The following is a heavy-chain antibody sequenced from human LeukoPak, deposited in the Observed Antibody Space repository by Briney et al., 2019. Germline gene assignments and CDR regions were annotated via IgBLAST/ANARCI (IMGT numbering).Heavy chain of an antibody. CDR3: AKVGARGSSTGWFDP. Sequence: GGSLRLSCAASVLTFSSYGMHWVRQAPGKGLERVAFIRYDGSNKYYADSVKGRFTISSDNSKNTLYLQMNSLRAEDTAVYYCAKVGARGSSTGWFDPWGQGTLVTVSS. V-gene: IGHV3-30*02. J-gene: IGHJ5*02. CDR1: VLTFSSYG. D-gene: IGHD7-27*01. CDR2: IRYDGSNK.